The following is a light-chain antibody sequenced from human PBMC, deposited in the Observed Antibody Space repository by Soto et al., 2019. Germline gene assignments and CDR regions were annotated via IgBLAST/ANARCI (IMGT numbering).Light chain of an antibody. CDR2: GAS. CDR3: QESDNTS. V-gene: IGKV3-15*01. J-gene: IGKJ1*01. Sequence: EIVMTQSPATLSVSPGESATLSCRASQSVSNNLTWYQQKPGQPPRLLIYGASTRATGVPGRFSGSGSGTEFTLTISSLQPEDFATYYCQESDNTSFGQGTKVDI. CDR1: QSVSNN.